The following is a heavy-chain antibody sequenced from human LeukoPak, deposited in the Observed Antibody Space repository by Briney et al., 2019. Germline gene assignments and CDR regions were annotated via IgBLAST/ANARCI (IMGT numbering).Heavy chain of an antibody. V-gene: IGHV3-9*01. CDR3: ATSKTARGTGAFDI. J-gene: IGHJ3*02. CDR1: GFTFDDYG. D-gene: IGHD1-1*01. Sequence: GGSLRLSCAGSGFTFDDYGMGWVRQVPGKGLEWVSGISWNSGVIGYADSVKGRFTISRDNAKNSLYLQMNSLRAEDTALYYCATSKTARGTGAFDIWGQGTMVTVSS. CDR2: ISWNSGVI.